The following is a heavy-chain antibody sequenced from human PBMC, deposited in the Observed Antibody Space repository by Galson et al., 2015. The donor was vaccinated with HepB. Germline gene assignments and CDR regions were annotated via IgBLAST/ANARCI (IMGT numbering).Heavy chain of an antibody. CDR2: IKQDGSEK. J-gene: IGHJ6*02. D-gene: IGHD2-2*01. CDR3: ARVAGWHQLLQYGMDV. Sequence: SLRLSCAASGFTFSSYWMSWVRQAPGKGLEWVANIKQDGSEKYYVDSVKGRFTISRDNAKNSLYLQMNSLRAEDTAVYYCARVAGWHQLLQYGMDVWGHGTTVTVSS. CDR1: GFTFSSYW. V-gene: IGHV3-7*03.